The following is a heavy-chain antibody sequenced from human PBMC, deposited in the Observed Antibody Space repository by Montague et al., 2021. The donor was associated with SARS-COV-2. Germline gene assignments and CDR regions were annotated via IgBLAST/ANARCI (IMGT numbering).Heavy chain of an antibody. CDR1: GFTFSSYA. CDR2: ISYAEYNK. Sequence: SLRLSCAASGFTFSSYAMHWVRQAPGKGLEWVAVISYAEYNKYYADSVKGRFTISRYNSKNTLYLQMDSLRPDDTAVYYCASDAYGDHVGFFHHWGQGSLVTVSS. D-gene: IGHD4-17*01. J-gene: IGHJ1*01. V-gene: IGHV3-30-3*01. CDR3: ASDAYGDHVGFFHH.